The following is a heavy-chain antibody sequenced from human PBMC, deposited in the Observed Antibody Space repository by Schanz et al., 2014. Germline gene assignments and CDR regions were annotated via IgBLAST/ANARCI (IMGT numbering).Heavy chain of an antibody. D-gene: IGHD6-6*01. J-gene: IGHJ6*02. Sequence: QVQLVESGGGVVQPGRSLRLSCAASGFTFSSYGMHWVRQAPGKGLEWVAVIWYDGNNKYYADSVKGRFTISRDNSKNILHLQMNSLRAEDTAVYYCVREGSSSPDCCYYNGMDVWGQGTTVTVSS. CDR2: IWYDGNNK. CDR3: VREGSSSPDCCYYNGMDV. V-gene: IGHV3-33*01. CDR1: GFTFSSYG.